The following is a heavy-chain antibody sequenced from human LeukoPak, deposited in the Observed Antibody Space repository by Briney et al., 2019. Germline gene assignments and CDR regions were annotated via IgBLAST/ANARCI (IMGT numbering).Heavy chain of an antibody. D-gene: IGHD6-19*01. CDR1: GFTFSSYA. V-gene: IGHV3-23*01. CDR2: ISGSGGST. CDR3: AKIGGYSSIYYYMDV. Sequence: PGGSLRLSCAASGFTFSSYAMSWVRQAPGKGLEWVSAISGSGGSTYYADSVKGRFTISRDNSKNTLYLQINSLRAEDTAVYYCAKIGGYSSIYYYMDVWGKGTTVTISS. J-gene: IGHJ6*03.